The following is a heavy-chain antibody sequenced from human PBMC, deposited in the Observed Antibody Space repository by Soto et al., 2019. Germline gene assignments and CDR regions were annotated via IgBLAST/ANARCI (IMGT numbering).Heavy chain of an antibody. CDR1: GASISSSSYY. CDR2: IYYSGST. Sequence: QLQLQESGPGLVKPSETLSLTCTVSGASISSSSYYWGWIRQPPGKGLEWIGSIYYSGSTYYNPSLNSRVTISVDTSKNQFSLKLSSVTAADTAVYYCARDPHPGETVWFDPWGQGTLVTVSS. J-gene: IGHJ5*02. V-gene: IGHV4-39*02. CDR3: ARDPHPGETVWFDP. D-gene: IGHD3-10*01.